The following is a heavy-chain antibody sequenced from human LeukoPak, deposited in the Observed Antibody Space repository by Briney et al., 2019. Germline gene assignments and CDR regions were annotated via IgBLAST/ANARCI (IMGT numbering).Heavy chain of an antibody. D-gene: IGHD5-12*01. CDR3: AKGGVGVATTYLYGMDV. CDR2: ISGSGGST. CDR1: GFTFSSYA. V-gene: IGHV3-23*01. J-gene: IGHJ6*02. Sequence: QPGGSLRVSCAASGFTFSSYAMSWVRQAPGEGLEWVSGISGSGGSTYYADSVKGRFTISRDNSKNTLYLQMNSLRAEDTAVYYCAKGGVGVATTYLYGMDVWGQGTTVTVSS.